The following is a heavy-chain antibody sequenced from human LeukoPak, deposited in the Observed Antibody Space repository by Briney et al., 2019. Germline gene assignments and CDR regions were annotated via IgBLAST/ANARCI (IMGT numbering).Heavy chain of an antibody. CDR3: ARAYGSAPSYNWFDP. D-gene: IGHD3-10*01. CDR1: GGSISSGGYS. V-gene: IGHV4-30-2*01. Sequence: PSETLSLTCAVSGGSISSGGYSWSWIRQPPGKGLEWIGYIYHSGSTYYNPSLKSRVTISVDRSKNQFSLKLSSVTAADTAVYYCARAYGSAPSYNWFDPWGQGTLVTVSS. CDR2: IYHSGST. J-gene: IGHJ5*02.